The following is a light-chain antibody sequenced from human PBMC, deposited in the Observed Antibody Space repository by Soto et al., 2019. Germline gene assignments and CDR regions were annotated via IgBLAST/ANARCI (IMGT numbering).Light chain of an antibody. Sequence: DIVLTQSPGPLTLSPGERATLSCRASQSVTNNYLAWYQQKPGQAPRLLIDGASSRATGVPDRFSGTGSGTDFTLTISRLEPEDFAVFYCQQYGNSPITFGQGARLEI. J-gene: IGKJ5*01. CDR3: QQYGNSPIT. CDR1: QSVTNNY. CDR2: GAS. V-gene: IGKV3-20*01.